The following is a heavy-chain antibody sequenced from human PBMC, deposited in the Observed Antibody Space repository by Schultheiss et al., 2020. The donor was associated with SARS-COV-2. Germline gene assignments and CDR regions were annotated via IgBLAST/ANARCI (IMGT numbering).Heavy chain of an antibody. CDR3: ARDREQLSLYYYYGMDV. CDR1: GYTFTGYY. Sequence: ASVKVSCKASGYTFTGYYMHWVRQAPGQGLEWMGWINPNSGGTNYAQKFQGWVTMTRDTSISTAYMELSRLRSDDTAVYYCARDREQLSLYYYYGMDVWGQGTTVTVSS. D-gene: IGHD6-6*01. J-gene: IGHJ6*02. V-gene: IGHV1-2*04. CDR2: INPNSGGT.